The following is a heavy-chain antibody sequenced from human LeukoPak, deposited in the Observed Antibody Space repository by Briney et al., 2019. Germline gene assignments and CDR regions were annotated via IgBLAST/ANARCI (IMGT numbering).Heavy chain of an antibody. CDR3: ARGRTTETTFYYYYYGMDV. Sequence: PSETLSLACAVYGGSFSGYYWCWIRQPPGKGLEWIGEINHSGSTNYNPSLKSRVTISVDTSKNQFSLKLSSVSAADTAVYYCARGRTTETTFYYYYYGMDVWGQGTTVTVSS. CDR1: GGSFSGYY. V-gene: IGHV4-34*01. CDR2: INHSGST. D-gene: IGHD4-11*01. J-gene: IGHJ6*02.